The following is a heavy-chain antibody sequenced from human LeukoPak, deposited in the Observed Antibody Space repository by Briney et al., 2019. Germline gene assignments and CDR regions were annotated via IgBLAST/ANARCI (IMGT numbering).Heavy chain of an antibody. CDR3: AKDIGVLNGLGYFDS. D-gene: IGHD3-16*01. CDR1: GFSFDDYA. Sequence: GGSLRLSCATSGFSFDDYAMHWVRQAPGKGLEWVSGLSWNSGRIDYADSVKGRFTISRDNAKDSLYLQMNSLRAEDTALYYCAKDIGVLNGLGYFDSWGQGTLVTVSS. V-gene: IGHV3-9*01. J-gene: IGHJ4*02. CDR2: LSWNSGRI.